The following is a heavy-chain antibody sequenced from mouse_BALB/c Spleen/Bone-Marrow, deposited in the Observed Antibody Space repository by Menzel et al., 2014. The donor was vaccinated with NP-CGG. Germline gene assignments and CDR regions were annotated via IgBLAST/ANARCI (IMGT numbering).Heavy chain of an antibody. CDR3: TRRAYGGSYGFAY. CDR2: INPSTGYT. J-gene: IGHJ3*01. D-gene: IGHD1-1*01. V-gene: IGHV1-7*01. CDR1: GYTFTNYW. Sequence: VKLMESGAELAKPGASVKMSCKASGYTFTNYWMHWVKQRPGQGLEWIGYINPSTGYTEYNQKFKDKATLTADKSSSTAYMQLCSLTSDDSSVFYCTRRAYGGSYGFAYWGQGTLVTVSA.